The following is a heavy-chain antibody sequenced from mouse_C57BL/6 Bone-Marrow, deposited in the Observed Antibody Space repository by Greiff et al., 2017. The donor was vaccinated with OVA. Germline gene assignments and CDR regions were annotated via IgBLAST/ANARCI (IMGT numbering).Heavy chain of an antibody. D-gene: IGHD2-2*01. CDR2: ISDGGSYT. Sequence: EVKLVESGGGLVKPGGSLKLSCAASGFTFSSYAMSWVRQTPEKRLEWVATISDGGSYTYYPDNVKGRFTISRDNAKNILYLQMSHLKSEDTAMYYCASLLVDYAMDYWGQGTSVTVSS. CDR3: ASLLVDYAMDY. V-gene: IGHV5-4*03. CDR1: GFTFSSYA. J-gene: IGHJ4*01.